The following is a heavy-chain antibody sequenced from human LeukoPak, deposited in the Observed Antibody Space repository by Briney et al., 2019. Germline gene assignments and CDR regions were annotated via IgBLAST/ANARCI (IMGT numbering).Heavy chain of an antibody. CDR3: ARQPIYEAYFDF. CDR2: IKHNGSEK. D-gene: IGHD3-16*01. J-gene: IGHJ4*02. Sequence: GGSLRLSCVASGFPFDRYWMSWVRQAPGKGLEWVANIKHNGSEKNFVDSVKGRFTISRDNAENSLFLQMNSLRADDTAVYFCARQPIYEAYFDFWGQGTLVTVSS. CDR1: GFPFDRYW. V-gene: IGHV3-7*01.